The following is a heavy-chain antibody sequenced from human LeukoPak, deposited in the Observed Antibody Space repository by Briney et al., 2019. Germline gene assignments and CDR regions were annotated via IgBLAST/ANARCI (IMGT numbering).Heavy chain of an antibody. Sequence: GASVTVSCKASGYTFTSYGISWVRQAPGQGLEWMGWISAYNGDTNYAQKLQGRVTMTTDTSTSTAYMELRSLRSDDTAVYYCARDPPSYYDSSGFDYWGQGNLVTVSS. CDR2: ISAYNGDT. V-gene: IGHV1-18*01. CDR3: ARDPPSYYDSSGFDY. D-gene: IGHD3-22*01. J-gene: IGHJ4*02. CDR1: GYTFTSYG.